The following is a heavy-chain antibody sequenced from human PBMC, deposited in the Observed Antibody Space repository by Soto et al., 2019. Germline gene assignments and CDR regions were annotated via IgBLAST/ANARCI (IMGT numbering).Heavy chain of an antibody. Sequence: PSQTLSLTCAISGDSVSSNSAAWNWIRQSPSRGLEWLGRTYYRSKWSNDYAISVKSRMIINPDTSKNQFSLQLNSVTPEDTAVYYCVRDYYGSGSTNWFDPWGQGTLVTVSS. D-gene: IGHD3-10*01. J-gene: IGHJ5*02. CDR2: TYYRSKWSN. V-gene: IGHV6-1*01. CDR3: VRDYYGSGSTNWFDP. CDR1: GDSVSSNSAA.